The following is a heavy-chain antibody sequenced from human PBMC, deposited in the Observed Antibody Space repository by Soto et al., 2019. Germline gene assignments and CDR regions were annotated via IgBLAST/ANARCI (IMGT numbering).Heavy chain of an antibody. CDR2: ISGSGGST. D-gene: IGHD2-21*02. CDR3: AKDLGGGDFLYYFDY. CDR1: GFTFSSYA. J-gene: IGHJ4*02. Sequence: VGSLRLSCAASGFTFSSYAMSWVRQAPGKGLEWVSAISGSGGSTYYADSVKGRFTISRDNSKNTLYLQMNSLRAEDTAVYYCAKDLGGGDFLYYFDYWGQGTLVTVSS. V-gene: IGHV3-23*01.